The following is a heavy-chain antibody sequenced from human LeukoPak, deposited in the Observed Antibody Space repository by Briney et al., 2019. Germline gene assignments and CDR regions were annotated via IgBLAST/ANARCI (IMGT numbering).Heavy chain of an antibody. D-gene: IGHD3-10*01. CDR3: ARYHGSGSYYDDY. CDR2: IIPIFGTA. Sequence: ASVKVSCKASGGTFSSYAISWVRQAPGQGLEWMGGIIPIFGTANYAQKFQGRVTITADKSTSTAYMELSSLRSEDTAAYYCARYHGSGSYYDDYWGQGTLVTVSS. CDR1: GGTFSSYA. V-gene: IGHV1-69*06. J-gene: IGHJ4*02.